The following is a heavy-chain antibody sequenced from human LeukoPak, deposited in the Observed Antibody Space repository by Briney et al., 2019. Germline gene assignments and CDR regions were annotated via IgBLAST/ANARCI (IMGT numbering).Heavy chain of an antibody. CDR1: GFTFSSYA. Sequence: PGGSLRLSCAASGFTFSSYAMHWVRQAPGKGLEWVAVISYDGSNKYYADSVKGRFTISRDNSKNTLYLQMNSLRAEDTAVYYCAKDLGVWARFYAFDIWGQGTMVTVSS. J-gene: IGHJ3*02. D-gene: IGHD3-16*01. CDR2: ISYDGSNK. V-gene: IGHV3-30*04. CDR3: AKDLGVWARFYAFDI.